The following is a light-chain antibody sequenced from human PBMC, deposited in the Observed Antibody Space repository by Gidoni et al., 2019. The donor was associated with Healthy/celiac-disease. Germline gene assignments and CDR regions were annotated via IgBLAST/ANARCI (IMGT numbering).Light chain of an antibody. CDR1: QSVNSN. Sequence: EIVMTQSPATLSVSPGERATLSCRASQSVNSNLAWYQQKPGQAPRLLIYGASTRATGIPARFSGSGSGTEFTLTISSLQSEDFAVYYCQQYNNWPQITFGPGTKVDIK. V-gene: IGKV3-15*01. CDR3: QQYNNWPQIT. J-gene: IGKJ3*01. CDR2: GAS.